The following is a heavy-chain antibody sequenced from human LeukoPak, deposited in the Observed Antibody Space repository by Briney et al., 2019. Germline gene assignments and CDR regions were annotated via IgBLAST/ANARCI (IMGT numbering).Heavy chain of an antibody. CDR1: GDSISSYY. J-gene: IGHJ3*02. CDR3: AREETTLSAFDI. V-gene: IGHV4-59*01. Sequence: PSETLSLSCTGPGDSISSYYWSWVRQPPGKGLGWSGYIHYNGRPSYNPSLKSRVTISVDTSKNQFSLELSSVTAADTAVYYCAREETTLSAFDIWGQGTMVTVSS. CDR2: IHYNGRP. D-gene: IGHD4-17*01.